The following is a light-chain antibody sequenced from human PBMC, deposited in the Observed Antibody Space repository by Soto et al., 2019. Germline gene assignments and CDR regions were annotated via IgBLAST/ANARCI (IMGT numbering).Light chain of an antibody. CDR1: QSVSSN. CDR3: QHYNHWALT. J-gene: IGKJ4*01. CDR2: GAS. V-gene: IGKV3-15*01. Sequence: EIVLTQSPGTLSLSPGERATLSCRASQSVSSNLAWYQQNPGQPPRLLIYGASTRATGIPARFSGSGSGTEFTLTISSLQSEDFAVYYCQHYNHWALTFGGGTKVDIK.